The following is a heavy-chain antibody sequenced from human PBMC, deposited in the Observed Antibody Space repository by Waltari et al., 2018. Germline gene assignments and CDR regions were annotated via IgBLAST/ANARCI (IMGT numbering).Heavy chain of an antibody. D-gene: IGHD3-3*01. CDR3: ARGDGGSGLGASDI. Sequence: QVQLVESGGGVVQSGRSLRLSCVGSGFTFTNHGRNWVRQAPGKGLEWVAVLWDYGSNKNYVDSVKGRFTISRDKSKNTMYLEMNRLRAEDTAVYFCARGDGGSGLGASDIWGQGTMVTVSS. CDR1: GFTFTNHG. V-gene: IGHV3-33*01. J-gene: IGHJ3*02. CDR2: LWDYGSNK.